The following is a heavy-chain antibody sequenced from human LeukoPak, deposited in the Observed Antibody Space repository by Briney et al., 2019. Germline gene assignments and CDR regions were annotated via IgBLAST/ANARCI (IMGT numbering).Heavy chain of an antibody. CDR1: GGSISSYY. CDR2: IYYSGST. Sequence: SETLSLTCTVSGGSISSYYWSWIRQPPGKGLEGIGYIYYSGSTNYNPSLTSRVTISVDTSKNQFSLKLSSVTAADTAVYYCARGEPYYYGSGTPDYWGQGTLVTVSS. V-gene: IGHV4-59*01. J-gene: IGHJ4*02. D-gene: IGHD3-10*01. CDR3: ARGEPYYYGSGTPDY.